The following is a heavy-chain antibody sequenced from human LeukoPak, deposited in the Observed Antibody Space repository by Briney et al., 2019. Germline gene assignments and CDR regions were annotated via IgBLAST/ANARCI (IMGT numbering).Heavy chain of an antibody. Sequence: SETLSLTCTVSGGSISSYYWSWIRQPAGKGLEWIGRIYTSGSTNYNPSLKSRVTISVDTSKNQFSLKLSSVTAADTAVYYCARSNYYDSSGPFGYWGQGTLVTVSS. CDR1: GGSISSYY. D-gene: IGHD3-22*01. J-gene: IGHJ4*02. CDR2: IYTSGST. V-gene: IGHV4-4*07. CDR3: ARSNYYDSSGPFGY.